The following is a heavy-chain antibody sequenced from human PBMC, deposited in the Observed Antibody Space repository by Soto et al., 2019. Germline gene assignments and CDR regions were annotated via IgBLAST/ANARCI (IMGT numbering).Heavy chain of an antibody. CDR1: GGTFSSYT. J-gene: IGHJ4*02. Sequence: SVKVSCKASGGTFSSYTISWVRQAPGQGLEWMGRIIPILGIANYAQKFQGRVTITADKSTSTAYMELSSLRSEDTAVYYCARDLTPYYYDSSGQVLPGYWGQGTLVTVSS. CDR3: ARDLTPYYYDSSGQVLPGY. D-gene: IGHD3-22*01. V-gene: IGHV1-69*04. CDR2: IIPILGIA.